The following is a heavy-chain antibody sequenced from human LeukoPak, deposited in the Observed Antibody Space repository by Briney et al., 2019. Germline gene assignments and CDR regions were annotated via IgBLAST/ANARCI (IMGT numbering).Heavy chain of an antibody. CDR3: TTERTDAFDI. J-gene: IGHJ3*02. CDR1: GFTFSNAW. CDR2: IKSKTDGGTT. V-gene: IGHV3-15*01. Sequence: GGAVRLSCAASGFTFSNAWMSWVRQAPGKGLEWVGRIKSKTDGGTTDYAAPVKGRFTISRDDSKNTLYLQMNSLKTEDTAMYYCTTERTDAFDIWGQGTMVTVSS.